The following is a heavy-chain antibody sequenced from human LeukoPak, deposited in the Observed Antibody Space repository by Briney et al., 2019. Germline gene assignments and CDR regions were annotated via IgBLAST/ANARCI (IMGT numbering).Heavy chain of an antibody. Sequence: ETLSLTCTVSGYSISSGYYWGWIRQPPGKGLEWVSGINWNGGTTAYADSVKGRFTISRDNAKNSLYLEMNSLRAEDTALYYCARLGPTSPKWYHFFSMDVWGKGTTVTVSS. CDR3: ARLGPTSPKWYHFFSMDV. D-gene: IGHD1-26*01. J-gene: IGHJ6*03. CDR2: INWNGGTT. V-gene: IGHV3-20*04. CDR1: GYSISSGYY.